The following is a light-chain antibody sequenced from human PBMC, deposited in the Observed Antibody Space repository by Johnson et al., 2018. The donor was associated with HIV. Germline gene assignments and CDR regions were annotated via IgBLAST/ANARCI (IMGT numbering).Light chain of an antibody. V-gene: IGLV1-51*01. CDR1: SSNIGNNY. J-gene: IGLJ1*01. CDR2: DNN. Sequence: QLVLTQPPSVSAAPGQKVTISCSGSSSNIGNNYVSWYQQLPGTAPKLLIYDNNKRPSGIPDRFSGSKSGTSATLGITGLQTGDEADYYCGTWDSSLSAHNYVFGSGTKVTVL. CDR3: GTWDSSLSAHNYV.